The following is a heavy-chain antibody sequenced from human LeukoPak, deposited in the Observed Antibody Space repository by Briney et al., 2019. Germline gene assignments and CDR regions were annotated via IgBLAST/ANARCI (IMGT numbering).Heavy chain of an antibody. Sequence: SETLSLTCTVSGGSISSYYWSWVRQPPGKGLEWIGFVYYTGSTNYSPSLKSRVTISVDTSKNQFSLKLRSVTAADTAVYYCARVPTVTFFDYWGQGTLVTVSS. J-gene: IGHJ4*02. CDR2: VYYTGST. V-gene: IGHV4-59*12. CDR1: GGSISSYY. CDR3: ARVPTVTFFDY. D-gene: IGHD4-17*01.